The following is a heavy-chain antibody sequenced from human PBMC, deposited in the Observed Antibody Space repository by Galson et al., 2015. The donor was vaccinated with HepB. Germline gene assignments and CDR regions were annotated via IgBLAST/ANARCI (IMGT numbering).Heavy chain of an antibody. CDR3: AREFYSSEIKALTTGYTQPFHI. CDR1: GGTFTTYG. CDR2: IIPIFGTA. V-gene: IGHV1-69*13. D-gene: IGHD4-11*01. Sequence: SVKVSCKASGGTFTTYGISWVRQAPGQGLEWMGGIIPIFGTADYAQKFQGRVTITADESTSTAYMDLRSLRSEDTAVYYCAREFYSSEIKALTTGYTQPFHIWGQGTMVTVSS. J-gene: IGHJ3*02.